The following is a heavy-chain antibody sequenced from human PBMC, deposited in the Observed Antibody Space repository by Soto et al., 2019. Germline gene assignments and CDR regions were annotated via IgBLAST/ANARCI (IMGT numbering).Heavy chain of an antibody. Sequence: GGSLRLSCAASGFTFSSYAMSWVRQAPGKGLEWVSAISGSGGSTYYADSVKGRFTISRDNSKNTLYLQMNSLRAEDTAVYYCAKQNQLPLRFLEWLSAFDPWGQGTLVTVSS. D-gene: IGHD3-3*01. CDR1: GFTFSSYA. V-gene: IGHV3-23*01. J-gene: IGHJ5*02. CDR3: AKQNQLPLRFLEWLSAFDP. CDR2: ISGSGGST.